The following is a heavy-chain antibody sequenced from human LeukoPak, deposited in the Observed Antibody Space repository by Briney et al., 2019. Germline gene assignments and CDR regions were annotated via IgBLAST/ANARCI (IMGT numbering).Heavy chain of an antibody. Sequence: ASVKVSCKASGYTFTGYYTHWVRQAPGQGLEWMGWINPNSGGTNYAQKFQGRVTMTRDTSISTAYMELSRLRSDDTAVYYCARDSTSSSFDYYYYYMDVWGKGTTVTVSS. CDR1: GYTFTGYY. CDR3: ARDSTSSSFDYYYYYMDV. J-gene: IGHJ6*03. D-gene: IGHD6-6*01. CDR2: INPNSGGT. V-gene: IGHV1-2*02.